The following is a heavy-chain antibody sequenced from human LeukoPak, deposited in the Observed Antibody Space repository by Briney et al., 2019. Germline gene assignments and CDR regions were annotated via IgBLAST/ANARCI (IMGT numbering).Heavy chain of an antibody. CDR2: ISYDGSNK. Sequence: PGGSLRLSCAASGFTFSSYAMHWVRQAPGKGLEWVAVISYDGSNKYYADSVKGRFTISRDNSKNTVYLQMNNLRVEDTAVYYCAGDSSNYYDSSGYNYDYFYMDVWGKGTTVTVSS. CDR1: GFTFSSYA. D-gene: IGHD3-22*01. V-gene: IGHV3-30*14. J-gene: IGHJ6*03. CDR3: AGDSSNYYDSSGYNYDYFYMDV.